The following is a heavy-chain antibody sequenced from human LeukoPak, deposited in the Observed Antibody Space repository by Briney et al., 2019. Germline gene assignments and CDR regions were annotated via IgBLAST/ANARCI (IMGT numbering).Heavy chain of an antibody. Sequence: SETLSLTCSVSGGSISSYYWSWIRQPAGKGLEWIGRIYNTGSTNYNPSLKSRVTMSVDTSKNQFSLKLNSVTAADTAVYYCARDSLHYYSYYMDVWGKGTTVTVSS. V-gene: IGHV4-4*07. J-gene: IGHJ6*03. CDR3: ARDSLHYYSYYMDV. CDR1: GGSISSYY. CDR2: IYNTGST.